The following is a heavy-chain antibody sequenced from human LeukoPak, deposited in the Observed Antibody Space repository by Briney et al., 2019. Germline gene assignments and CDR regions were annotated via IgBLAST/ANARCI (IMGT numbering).Heavy chain of an antibody. CDR2: FDPEDGET. CDR3: ARSGGGYSYGYDDY. CDR1: GYTLTELS. D-gene: IGHD5-18*01. V-gene: IGHV1-24*01. Sequence: ASVKVSCKVSGYTLTELSMHWVRQAPGKGLEWMGGFDPEDGETIYAQKFQGRVTMTTDTSTSTAYMELRSLRSDDTAVYYCARSGGGYSYGYDDYWGQGTLVTVSS. J-gene: IGHJ4*02.